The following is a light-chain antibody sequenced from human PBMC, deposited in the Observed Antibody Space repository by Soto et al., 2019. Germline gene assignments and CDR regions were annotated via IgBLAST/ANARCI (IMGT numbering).Light chain of an antibody. CDR3: QQYYNWPPYT. CDR1: QSVDTN. Sequence: EVVMTQSPATLSVSPGDRATLSCRASQSVDTNVVWYQQKPGQPPRLLVHSASIRATGVPARFTGIGSGTDFTLTISGLQSDDFAIYYWQQYYNWPPYTFGQGTRLQIK. V-gene: IGKV3-15*01. CDR2: SAS. J-gene: IGKJ2*01.